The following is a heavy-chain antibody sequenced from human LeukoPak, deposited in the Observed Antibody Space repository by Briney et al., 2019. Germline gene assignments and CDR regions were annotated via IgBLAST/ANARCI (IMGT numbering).Heavy chain of an antibody. Sequence: SETLSLTCTVSGGSISSYYWSWIRQPPGKGLEWIGYIYYSGSTNYNPSLKSRVTISVDTSKNQFSLKLSSVTAADTAVYYCARGPSWVGATDLEYWGQGTLVTVSS. D-gene: IGHD1-26*01. V-gene: IGHV4-59*01. J-gene: IGHJ4*02. CDR1: GGSISSYY. CDR3: ARGPSWVGATDLEY. CDR2: IYYSGST.